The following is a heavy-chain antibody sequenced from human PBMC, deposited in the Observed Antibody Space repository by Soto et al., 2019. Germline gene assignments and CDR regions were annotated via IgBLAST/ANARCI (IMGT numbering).Heavy chain of an antibody. CDR1: GFTFSASY. Sequence: QVQLVESGGGWVKPGGSRRLSCAAPGFTFSASYMSWIPQAPGKGLEWISYITFSGNTVYYADSLKGRFTISRDNAKNSLYLQMNRLRAEDTAVYYCARVSWREKYGMDVWGQGTTVTVSS. CDR3: ARVSWREKYGMDV. CDR2: ITFSGNTV. J-gene: IGHJ6*02. V-gene: IGHV3-11*01.